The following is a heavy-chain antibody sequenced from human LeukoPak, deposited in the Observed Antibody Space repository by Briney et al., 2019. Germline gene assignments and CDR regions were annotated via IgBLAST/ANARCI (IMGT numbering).Heavy chain of an antibody. CDR2: ISTSGSSR. CDR1: GFPLRDYY. J-gene: IGHJ4*02. Sequence: PGGSLRLPCAASGFPLRDYYMSWIRQAPGKGLEWVSYISTSGSSRYYADSVRGRFTISRDNTKNSIYLQMNNLRAEDSALYYCARAAYNWNWGQGTLVTVS. V-gene: IGHV3-11*01. D-gene: IGHD1-1*01. CDR3: ARAAYNWN.